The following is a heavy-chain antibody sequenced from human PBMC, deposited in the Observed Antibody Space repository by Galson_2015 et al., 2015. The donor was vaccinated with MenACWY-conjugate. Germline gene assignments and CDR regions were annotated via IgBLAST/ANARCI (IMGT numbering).Heavy chain of an antibody. CDR3: ARDRKGLIASLPSNYFDP. CDR1: GFTFSDYW. CDR2: IDRDGSRP. D-gene: IGHD6-6*01. V-gene: IGHV3-74*01. Sequence: SLRLSCAASGFTFSDYWMHWVRQVPGKGLVWVSRIDRDGSRPTYADSVKGRFTISRDNAKKTLYLQMDSLRDEDTAMYFCARDRKGLIASLPSNYFDPWDQGTLVTVSS. J-gene: IGHJ5*02.